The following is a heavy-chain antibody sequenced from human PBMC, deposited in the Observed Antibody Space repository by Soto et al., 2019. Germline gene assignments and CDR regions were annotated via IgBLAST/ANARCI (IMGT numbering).Heavy chain of an antibody. J-gene: IGHJ5*01. Sequence: PSETLSLTCTVSGGSISNYYWTWIRQPAGKGLEWIGRIYTSGSTNYNPSLKSRVTLSVDTSKNQFSLKLSSVTAADKAMYYCERNKTYSSSWFDYWGPGTLVTVSS. V-gene: IGHV4-4*07. CDR3: ERNKTYSSSWFDY. CDR1: GGSISNYY. D-gene: IGHD2-2*01. CDR2: IYTSGST.